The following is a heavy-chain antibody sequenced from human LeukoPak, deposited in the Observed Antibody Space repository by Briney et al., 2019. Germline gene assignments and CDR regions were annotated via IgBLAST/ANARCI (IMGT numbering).Heavy chain of an antibody. D-gene: IGHD3-10*01. J-gene: IGHJ4*02. Sequence: GGSLRLSCVDSGFTFTNAWMSWVRQAPGKGLEWIDRIKSKTDGETTNYAEPVRGRFTISRDDSKSAVYLQMNSLKIEDTAVYYCTTDLGTYYHGSQRLIPIDYWGQGTLVTVSS. CDR1: GFTFTNAW. CDR3: TTDLGTYYHGSQRLIPIDY. V-gene: IGHV3-15*01. CDR2: IKSKTDGETT.